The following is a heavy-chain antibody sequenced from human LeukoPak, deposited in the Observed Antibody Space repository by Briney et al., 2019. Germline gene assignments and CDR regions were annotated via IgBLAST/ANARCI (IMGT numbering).Heavy chain of an antibody. CDR2: IYYSGST. J-gene: IGHJ4*02. CDR1: GGSISSGGYY. V-gene: IGHV4-61*08. CDR3: ARGRTGTKDY. Sequence: PSQTLSLTCTVSGGSISSGGYYWSWIRQPPGKGLEWIGYIYYSGSTNYNPSLKSRVTISLDTSKNQFSLRLSSVTAADTAVYYCARGRTGTKDYWGQGTLVTVSS. D-gene: IGHD3/OR15-3a*01.